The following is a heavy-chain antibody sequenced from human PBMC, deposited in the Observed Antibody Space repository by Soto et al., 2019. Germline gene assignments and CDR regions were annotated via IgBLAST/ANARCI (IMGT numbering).Heavy chain of an antibody. CDR2: INPNSGGT. CDR3: ARSSPSRTYDVFDT. J-gene: IGHJ3*02. V-gene: IGHV1-2*04. Sequence: ASVKVSCKASGYTFTGYYMHWVRQAPGQGLEWMGWINPNSGGTNYAQKFQGWVTMTRDTSISTAYMELSRLRSDDTAVYYCARSSPSRTYDVFDTWGKGKMVTVPS. CDR1: GYTFTGYY.